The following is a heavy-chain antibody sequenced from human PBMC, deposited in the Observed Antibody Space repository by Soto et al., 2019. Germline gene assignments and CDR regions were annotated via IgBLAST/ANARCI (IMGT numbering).Heavy chain of an antibody. CDR1: GFMFSRNG. J-gene: IGHJ4*02. CDR2: ISYDGSNK. D-gene: IGHD5-18*01. Sequence: GGSLRLSCAASGFMFSRNGMHWVRQAPGKGLEWVAVISYDGSNKYYVDSVRGRFTISRDNSKNTLYLQVNSLRPEDTAVYYCAKASDTNCFDYWGQGTLVTVSS. V-gene: IGHV3-30*18. CDR3: AKASDTNCFDY.